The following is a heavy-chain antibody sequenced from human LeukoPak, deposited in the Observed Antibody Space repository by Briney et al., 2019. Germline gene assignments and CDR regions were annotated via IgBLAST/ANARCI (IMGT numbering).Heavy chain of an antibody. D-gene: IGHD1-26*01. CDR1: GFTFSSYG. CDR2: ISYDGSNK. V-gene: IGHV3-30*18. CDR3: ANWEGRFFDY. J-gene: IGHJ4*02. Sequence: GGSLRLSCAASGFTFSSYGMHWVRQAPGKGLEWVAVISYDGSNKYYADSVKGRFTISRDNSKNTLYLQMNSLRAEDTAVYYCANWEGRFFDYWGQGTLVTVSS.